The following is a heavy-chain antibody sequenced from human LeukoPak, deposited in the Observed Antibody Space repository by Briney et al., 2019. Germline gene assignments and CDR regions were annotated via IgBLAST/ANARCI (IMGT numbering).Heavy chain of an antibody. D-gene: IGHD6-6*01. J-gene: IGHJ6*03. Sequence: GESLKISCKGSGYSFTSYWIGWVRQMPGKGLEWMGIIYPGDSDTRYSPSFQGQVTISADKSISTAYLQWSSLKASDTAMNYCARLSSSSFYYYYYYMDVWGKGTTVTVSS. CDR2: IYPGDSDT. CDR1: GYSFTSYW. CDR3: ARLSSSSFYYYYYYMDV. V-gene: IGHV5-51*01.